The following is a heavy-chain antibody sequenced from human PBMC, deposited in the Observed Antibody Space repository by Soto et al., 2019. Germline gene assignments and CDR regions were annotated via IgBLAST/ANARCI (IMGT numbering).Heavy chain of an antibody. CDR1: GYTLTELS. J-gene: IGHJ3*02. CDR3: ARGGYFDWLLFGAFDI. V-gene: IGHV1-24*01. D-gene: IGHD3-9*01. CDR2: FDPEDGET. Sequence: GASVKVSCKVSGYTLTELSMHWVRQAPGKGLEWMGGFDPEDGETIYAQKFQGRVTMTEDTSTDTAYMELSSLRSEDTAVYYCARGGYFDWLLFGAFDIWGQGTMVTVSS.